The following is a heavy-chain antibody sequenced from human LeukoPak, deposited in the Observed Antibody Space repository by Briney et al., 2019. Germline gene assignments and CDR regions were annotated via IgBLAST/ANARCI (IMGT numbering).Heavy chain of an antibody. J-gene: IGHJ5*02. CDR3: ARVDYSYDSSGYHNWFDP. Sequence: SETLSLTCTVSGGSISSSSYYWGWIRQPPGKGLEWIGSIYYSGSTYYSPSLKSRVTISVDTSKNQFSLKLSSVTAADTAVYYCARVDYSYDSSGYHNWFDPWGQGTLVTVSS. D-gene: IGHD3-22*01. CDR2: IYYSGST. CDR1: GGSISSSSYY. V-gene: IGHV4-39*01.